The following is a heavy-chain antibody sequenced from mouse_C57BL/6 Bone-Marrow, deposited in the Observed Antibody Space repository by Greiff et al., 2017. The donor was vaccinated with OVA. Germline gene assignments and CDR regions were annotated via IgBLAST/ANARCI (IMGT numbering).Heavy chain of an antibody. V-gene: IGHV2-2*01. D-gene: IGHD1-1*01. CDR2: IWSGGST. CDR3: ARCYYGSSPHWYFDV. Sequence: VKLMESGPGLVQPSQSLSITCTVSGFSLTSYGVHWVRQSPGKGLEWLGVIWSGGSTDYNAAFISRLSISKDNSKSQVFFKMNSLQADDTAIYYCARCYYGSSPHWYFDVWGTGTTVTVSS. J-gene: IGHJ1*03. CDR1: GFSLTSYG.